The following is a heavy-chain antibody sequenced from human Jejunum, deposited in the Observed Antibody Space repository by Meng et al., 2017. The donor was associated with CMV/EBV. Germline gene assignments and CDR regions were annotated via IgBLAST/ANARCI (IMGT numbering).Heavy chain of an antibody. CDR3: VTAFGTGCS. D-gene: IGHD2-8*02. CDR1: GFDVGAHF. J-gene: IGHJ4*02. V-gene: IGHV3-21*04. Sequence: SGAGSGFDVGAHFGKWVREGAGKGLEWSSWIGASGRDTYYADSGTGRSTNTRDNARKSLYLQLDSLRDDDTAIYYCVTAFGTGCSWGQGTLVTVSS. CDR2: IGASGRDT.